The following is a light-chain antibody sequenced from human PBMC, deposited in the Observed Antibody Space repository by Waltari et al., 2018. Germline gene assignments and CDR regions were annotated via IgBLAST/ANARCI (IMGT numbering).Light chain of an antibody. CDR3: CSYAGSITFWV. Sequence: QSALTQPRSVSGSPGQSVTISCTGTSSDVGGYNYVSWYQHHPGKAPKLIIYDVTKRPSGVPHRFSASKSDNAASLTISGLQAEDEADYCCCSYAGSITFWVFGGGTKLTVL. CDR1: SSDVGGYNY. CDR2: DVT. V-gene: IGLV2-11*01. J-gene: IGLJ3*02.